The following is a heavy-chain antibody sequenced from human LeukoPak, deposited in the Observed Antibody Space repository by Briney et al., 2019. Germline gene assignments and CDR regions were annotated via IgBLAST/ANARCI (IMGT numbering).Heavy chain of an antibody. J-gene: IGHJ6*03. Sequence: ASVKVSCRASGYTFSSNYMHWVRQAPGQGLEWMGIINPSGGSTNYAQKFQGRVTMTKDTSTSTVYMELSSLRSEDTAVYYCARGPRITLVRGGQWYYYMDVWGKGTTVTISS. D-gene: IGHD3-10*01. CDR2: INPSGGST. CDR3: ARGPRITLVRGGQWYYYMDV. CDR1: GYTFSSNY. V-gene: IGHV1-46*01.